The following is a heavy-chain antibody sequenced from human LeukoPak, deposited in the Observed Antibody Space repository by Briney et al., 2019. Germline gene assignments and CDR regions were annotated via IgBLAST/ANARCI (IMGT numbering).Heavy chain of an antibody. CDR1: GFTFSSYS. J-gene: IGHJ4*02. CDR2: ISSSSSTI. V-gene: IGHV3-48*01. Sequence: PGGSLRLSCAASGFTFSSYSMNWVRQAPGKGLEWVSYISSSSSTIYYADSVKGQFTISRDSSKSTLYLQMNSLRAEDTAVYYCAKSLTVTTRIHSIDPRGQGTLVTVSS. CDR3: AKSLTVTTRIHSIDP. D-gene: IGHD4-17*01.